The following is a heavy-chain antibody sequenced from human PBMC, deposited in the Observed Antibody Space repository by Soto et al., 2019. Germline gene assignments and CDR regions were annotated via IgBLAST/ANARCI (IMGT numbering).Heavy chain of an antibody. CDR3: SQMRHYFGSGRHAFDI. D-gene: IGHD3-10*01. Sequence: QITLKESGPTLVKPTQTLTLTCTFSGFSLSTSGVAVGWIRQPPGKALEWLAIIYWDDDKRYRPSLKSRLTITKETSKNPVGLTMTNMDPVDTDTYYCSQMRHYFGSGRHAFDIWGQGTMVTVSS. V-gene: IGHV2-5*02. J-gene: IGHJ3*02. CDR2: IYWDDDK. CDR1: GFSLSTSGVA.